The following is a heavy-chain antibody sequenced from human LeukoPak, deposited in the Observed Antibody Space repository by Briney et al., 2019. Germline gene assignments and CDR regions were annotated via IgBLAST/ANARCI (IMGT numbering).Heavy chain of an antibody. V-gene: IGHV3-21*04. D-gene: IGHD6-6*01. CDR1: GFTFSSYS. CDR3: ARSSSPGYYYYYYMDV. Sequence: PGGSLRLSCAASGFTFSSYSMNWVRQAPGKGLEWVSSISSSSSYIYYADSVKGRFTISRDNAKNTLYLQMNSLRAEDTAVYYCARSSSPGYYYYYYMDVWGKGTTVTVSS. CDR2: ISSSSSYI. J-gene: IGHJ6*03.